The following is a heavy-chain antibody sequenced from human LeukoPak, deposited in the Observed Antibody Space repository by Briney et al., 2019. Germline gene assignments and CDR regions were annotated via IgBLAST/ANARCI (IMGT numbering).Heavy chain of an antibody. J-gene: IGHJ5*02. CDR1: GFTFDDYA. Sequence: PGRSLRLSCAASGFTFDDYAMHWVRQAPGKGLEWVSGISWNSGSIGYADSVKGRFTISRDNAKNSLYLQMNSLRAEDMALYYCAKGESEGLLLRPNWFDPWGQGTLVTVSS. CDR2: ISWNSGSI. V-gene: IGHV3-9*03. D-gene: IGHD2-15*01. CDR3: AKGESEGLLLRPNWFDP.